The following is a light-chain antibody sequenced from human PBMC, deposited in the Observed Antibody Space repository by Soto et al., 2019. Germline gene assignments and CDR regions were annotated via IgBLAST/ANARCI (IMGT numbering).Light chain of an antibody. Sequence: EIVMTQSPATLSVSPGERSTLSFRASQSVSSNLAWYQQKPGQAPRLLIYGVSSRATGIPDRFSGSGSGTDFTLTISRLEPEDFAVYYCQQYDSSPRTFGQGTKVDIK. CDR1: QSVSSN. V-gene: IGKV3-20*01. J-gene: IGKJ1*01. CDR3: QQYDSSPRT. CDR2: GVS.